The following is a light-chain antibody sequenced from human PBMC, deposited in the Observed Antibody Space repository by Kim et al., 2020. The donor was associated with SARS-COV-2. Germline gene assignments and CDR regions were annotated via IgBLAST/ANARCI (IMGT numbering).Light chain of an antibody. Sequence: SSELTQDPAVSVALGQTVGITCQGDSLRRFYASWYQLKPGQAPVFVLYDENNRPSGIPDRFSGSSSGNTASLTITGARAEDEADYYCNSRDSSGNSYVFG. V-gene: IGLV3-19*01. CDR3: NSRDSSGNSYV. CDR1: SLRRFY. J-gene: IGLJ1*01. CDR2: DEN.